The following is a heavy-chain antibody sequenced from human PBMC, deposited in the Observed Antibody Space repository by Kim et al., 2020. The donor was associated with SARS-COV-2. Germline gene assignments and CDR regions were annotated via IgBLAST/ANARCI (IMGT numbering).Heavy chain of an antibody. Sequence: TYYNPSLKSRVTISVDTSKNQFSLKLSSVTAADTAVYYCARQLEDNWFDPWGQGTLVTVSS. J-gene: IGHJ5*02. V-gene: IGHV4-39*01. CDR2: T. CDR3: ARQLEDNWFDP.